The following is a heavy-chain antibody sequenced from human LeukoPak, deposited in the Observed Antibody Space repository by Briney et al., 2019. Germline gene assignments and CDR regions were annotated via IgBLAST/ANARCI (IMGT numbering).Heavy chain of an antibody. Sequence: ASETLSLTCTVSGGSISSSSYYWGWIRQPPGKGLEWIGSIYYSGSTYYNPSLKSRVTISVDTSKNQFSLKLSSVTAADTAVYYCARPRSRVSWFDPWGQGTLVTVSS. V-gene: IGHV4-39*01. D-gene: IGHD2-8*01. CDR3: ARPRSRVSWFDP. CDR2: IYYSGST. J-gene: IGHJ5*02. CDR1: GGSISSSSYY.